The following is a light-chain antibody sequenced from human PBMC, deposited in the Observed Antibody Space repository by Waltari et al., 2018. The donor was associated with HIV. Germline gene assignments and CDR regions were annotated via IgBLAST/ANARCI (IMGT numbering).Light chain of an antibody. CDR2: YDD. CDR3: AAWDDTLNGWV. V-gene: IGLV1-36*01. CDR1: SSNIGNNA. J-gene: IGLJ3*02. Sequence: QSVLTQPPSVSVAPRQRVTISCSGSSSNIGNNAVNWYQQLPGKAPNLFIYYDDRLPSGVSDRCSGSKSGTSASLAISGLQSEDEADYYCAAWDDTLNGWVFGGGTKLTVL.